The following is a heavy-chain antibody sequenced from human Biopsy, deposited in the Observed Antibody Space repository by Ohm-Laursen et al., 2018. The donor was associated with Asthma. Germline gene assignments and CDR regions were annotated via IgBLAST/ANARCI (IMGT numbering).Heavy chain of an antibody. D-gene: IGHD3-9*01. CDR3: ARTYYDFLTGQVKDVFGV. J-gene: IGHJ3*01. Sequence: GASVKVSCKASGYNFIGFAIHWVRQAPGQRLEWMGWVNTGNGDTKYSQKFQGRVTITRDTSASTAHMELRSLRSEDTATYYCARTYYDFLTGQVKDVFGVWGQGTMVTVSS. CDR1: GYNFIGFA. V-gene: IGHV1-3*04. CDR2: VNTGNGDT.